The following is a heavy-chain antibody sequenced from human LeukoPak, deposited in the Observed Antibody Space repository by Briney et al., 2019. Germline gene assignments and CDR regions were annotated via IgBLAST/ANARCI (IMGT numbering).Heavy chain of an antibody. Sequence: ASVKVSCKASGYTFTGYYMHWVRQAPGQGLEWMGWINPNSGGTNYAQKIQGRVTMTRDTSISTAYMELSRLRSDDTAVYYCARGDLGYCSSTSCPPHYYYYYGMDVWGQGTTVTVSS. J-gene: IGHJ6*02. CDR3: ARGDLGYCSSTSCPPHYYYYYGMDV. V-gene: IGHV1-2*02. CDR2: INPNSGGT. D-gene: IGHD2-2*01. CDR1: GYTFTGYY.